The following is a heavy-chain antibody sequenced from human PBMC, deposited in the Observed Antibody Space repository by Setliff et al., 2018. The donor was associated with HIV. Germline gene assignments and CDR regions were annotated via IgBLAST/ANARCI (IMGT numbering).Heavy chain of an antibody. J-gene: IGHJ4*02. CDR1: GGSFSGYY. CDR2: ISHSGGT. Sequence: PSETLSLTCAVYGGSFSGYYWSWIRQSPGKGLEWLGEISHSGGTNYNLSLKSRVTISLDTSKNQFSLKLTSVTAADTAVYYCAGAVYYGSGSYSPHFDYWGQGTLVTVSS. CDR3: AGAVYYGSGSYSPHFDY. V-gene: IGHV4-34*01. D-gene: IGHD3-10*01.